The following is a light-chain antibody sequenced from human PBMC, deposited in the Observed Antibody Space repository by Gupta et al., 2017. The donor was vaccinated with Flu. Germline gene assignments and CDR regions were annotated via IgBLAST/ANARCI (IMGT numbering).Light chain of an antibody. V-gene: IGLV3-1*01. CDR3: QAGDNRVNV. J-gene: IGLJ2*01. Sequence: SYELTQEPSVSVSPGQTVSITCSGENLSDKYVCWYQQRPGQYPVMVIYQDTKRSSGIPERFAGSNSGNTATLTISGTQAMDEGDYFWQAGDNRVNVFGGGTKLIVL. CDR1: NLSDKY. CDR2: QDT.